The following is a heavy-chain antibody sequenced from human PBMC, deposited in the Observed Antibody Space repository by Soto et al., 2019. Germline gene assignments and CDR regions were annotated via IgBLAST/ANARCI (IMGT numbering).Heavy chain of an antibody. D-gene: IGHD3-16*01. CDR1: GFSLNDNGVG. V-gene: IGHV2-5*02. CDR2: IYWDDDT. CDR3: AHETPASGGHFQY. Sequence: SGPTLVKPTQTLTLTCTISGFSLNDNGVGVGWIRQPPGKALEWLALIYWDDDTGYSPSLKTGLTITKGSNKNQMALTKTNCDPVDTATYYCAHETPASGGHFQYWGQGTLVTVSS. J-gene: IGHJ1*01.